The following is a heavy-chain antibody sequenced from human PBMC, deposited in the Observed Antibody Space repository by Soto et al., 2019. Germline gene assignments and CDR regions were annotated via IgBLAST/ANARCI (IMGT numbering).Heavy chain of an antibody. V-gene: IGHV1-18*01. Sequence: GASVKVSCKDSGYTFTSNGISWVRQAPRQGLEWMGWISAYNGNTNYAQKLQGRVTMTTDTSTSTAYMELRSLRSDDTAVYYCARAPNYYGSGSYYYYGMDVWGQGTTVTVSS. CDR3: ARAPNYYGSGSYYYYGMDV. CDR1: GYTFTSNG. D-gene: IGHD3-10*01. CDR2: ISAYNGNT. J-gene: IGHJ6*02.